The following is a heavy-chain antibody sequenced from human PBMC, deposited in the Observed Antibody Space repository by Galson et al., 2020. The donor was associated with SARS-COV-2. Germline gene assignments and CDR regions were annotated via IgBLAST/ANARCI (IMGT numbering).Heavy chain of an antibody. V-gene: IGHV3-30-3*01. D-gene: IGHD5-12*01. CDR3: ASPWDGYNSRGGRDAFDI. Sequence: GGSLRLSCAASGFTFSSYAMHWVRQAPGKGLEWVAVISYDGSNKYYADSVKGRFTISRDNSKNTLYLQMNSLRAEDTAVYYCASPWDGYNSRGGRDAFDIWGQGTMVTVSS. CDR2: ISYDGSNK. CDR1: GFTFSSYA. J-gene: IGHJ3*02.